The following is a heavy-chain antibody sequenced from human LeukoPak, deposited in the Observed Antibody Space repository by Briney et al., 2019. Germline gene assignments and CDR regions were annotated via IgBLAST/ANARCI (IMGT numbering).Heavy chain of an antibody. CDR1: GFTFSSYA. D-gene: IGHD2-2*02. Sequence: PGRSLRLSCAASGFTFSSYAMHWVRQAPGKGLEWVAVISYDGSNKYYADSVKGRFTISRDNSKNTLYLQMNSLRAEDTAVYYCARDFMGYCSSTSCYNPNIDYWGQGTLVTVSS. CDR3: ARDFMGYCSSTSCYNPNIDY. J-gene: IGHJ4*02. CDR2: ISYDGSNK. V-gene: IGHV3-30-3*01.